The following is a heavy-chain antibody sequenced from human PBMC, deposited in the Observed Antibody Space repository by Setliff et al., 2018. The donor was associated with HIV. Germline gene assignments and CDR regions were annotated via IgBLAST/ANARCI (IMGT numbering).Heavy chain of an antibody. CDR2: VSPDGYEK. V-gene: IGHV3-33*06. D-gene: IGHD1-26*01. CDR3: AKPTSGMYPRAFDL. Sequence: GGSLRLSCAASGFTLSDHFMDWVRQTPGKGLEWVAVVSPDGYEKRYADFVKGRFTVSRDNSKNILFLQMDSLGVEDTGIYYCAKPTSGMYPRAFDLWGRGTVVTVSS. J-gene: IGHJ3*01. CDR1: GFTLSDHF.